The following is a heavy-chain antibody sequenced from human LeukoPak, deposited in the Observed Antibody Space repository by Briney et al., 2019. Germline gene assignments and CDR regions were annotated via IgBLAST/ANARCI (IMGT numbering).Heavy chain of an antibody. J-gene: IGHJ3*02. D-gene: IGHD1-7*01. CDR2: ISAYNGNT. Sequence: ASVKVSCKASGYTFTSYDISWVRQAPGQGLEWMGWISAYNGNTNYAQKLQGRVTMTTDTSTSTAYMELRSLRSDDTAVYYCARGAYNWNYLYAFDIWGQGTMVTVSS. CDR1: GYTFTSYD. CDR3: ARGAYNWNYLYAFDI. V-gene: IGHV1-18*01.